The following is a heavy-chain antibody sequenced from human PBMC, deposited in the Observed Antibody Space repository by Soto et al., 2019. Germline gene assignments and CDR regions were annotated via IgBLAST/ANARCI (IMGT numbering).Heavy chain of an antibody. CDR3: ARFYCSSTSCYFANWFDP. J-gene: IGHJ5*02. CDR1: GGSISSYY. D-gene: IGHD2-2*01. CDR2: IYYSGST. Sequence: SETLSLTCTVSGGSISSYYLSWIRKQPGKGLEWIGYIYYSGSTNYNPSLKSRVTISVDTSKNQFSLKLSSVTAADTAVYYCARFYCSSTSCYFANWFDPWGQGTLVTVSS. V-gene: IGHV4-59*08.